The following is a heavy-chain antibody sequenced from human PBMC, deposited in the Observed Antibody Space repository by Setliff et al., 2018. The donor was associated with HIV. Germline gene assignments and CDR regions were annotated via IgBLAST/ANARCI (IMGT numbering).Heavy chain of an antibody. J-gene: IGHJ4*02. Sequence: SETLSLTCAVYGGSFSAYYWSWIRQTPGKGLEWIGEINHSGGTNYNPSLKSRVTMSVDTSKNQFSLKVSSVTAADTAVYYCARETEAGTFDYWGQGTLVTVSS. CDR1: GGSFSAYY. CDR3: ARETEAGTFDY. D-gene: IGHD6-19*01. V-gene: IGHV4-34*01. CDR2: INHSGGT.